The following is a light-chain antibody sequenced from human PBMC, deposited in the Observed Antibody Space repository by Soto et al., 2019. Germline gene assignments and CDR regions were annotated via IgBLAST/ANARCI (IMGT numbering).Light chain of an antibody. V-gene: IGKV1-8*01. Sequence: AIRMTQSPSSFSASTGDRVTITCRASQGISSYLAWYQQKPGKAPKLLIYAASTLQSEVPSRFSGNGSGTDFPLIIRCLQSEDFATYYREQYYSYPLSFGPGTKVHIK. CDR1: QGISSY. CDR3: EQYYSYPLS. J-gene: IGKJ3*01. CDR2: AAS.